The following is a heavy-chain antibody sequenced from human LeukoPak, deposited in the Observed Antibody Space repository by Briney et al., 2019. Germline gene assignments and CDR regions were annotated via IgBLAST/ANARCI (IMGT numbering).Heavy chain of an antibody. V-gene: IGHV1-2*02. Sequence: GASVKVSCKASGYTFTGYYMHWVRQAPGQGLEWMGWINPNSGGTNYAQKFQGRVTMIRDTSISTAYMELSRLRSDDTAVYYCARVFVEAYYDILTGPSPLYYYYYGMDVWGQGTTVTVSS. CDR1: GYTFTGYY. J-gene: IGHJ6*02. CDR2: INPNSGGT. D-gene: IGHD3-9*01. CDR3: ARVFVEAYYDILTGPSPLYYYYYGMDV.